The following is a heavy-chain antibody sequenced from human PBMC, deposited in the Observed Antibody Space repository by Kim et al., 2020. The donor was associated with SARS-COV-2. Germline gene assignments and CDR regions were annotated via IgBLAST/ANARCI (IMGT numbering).Heavy chain of an antibody. Sequence: SETLSLTCTVSGGSISSYYWSWIRQPPGKGLEWIGYIYYSGSTNYNPSLKSRVTISVDTSKNQFSLKLSSVTAADTAVYYCARENALAHFPGIAAAAWF. V-gene: IGHV4-59*01. CDR2: IYYSGST. CDR1: GGSISSYY. J-gene: IGHJ5*01. D-gene: IGHD6-13*01. CDR3: ARENALAHFPGIAAAAWF.